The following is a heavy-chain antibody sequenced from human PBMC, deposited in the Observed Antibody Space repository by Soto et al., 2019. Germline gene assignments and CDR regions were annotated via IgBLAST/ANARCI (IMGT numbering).Heavy chain of an antibody. Sequence: SETLSLTCTVSGGSISSGDYYWSWIRQPPGKGLEWIGYIYYSGSTYYNPSLKSRVTISVDTSKNQFSLKLSSVTAADTAVYYCAREPKYCSGGSCYLSGLDYWGQGALVTVSS. CDR3: AREPKYCSGGSCYLSGLDY. CDR2: IYYSGST. D-gene: IGHD2-15*01. CDR1: GGSISSGDYY. V-gene: IGHV4-30-4*01. J-gene: IGHJ4*02.